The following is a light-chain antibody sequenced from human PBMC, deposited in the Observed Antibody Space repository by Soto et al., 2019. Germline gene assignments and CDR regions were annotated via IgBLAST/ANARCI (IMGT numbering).Light chain of an antibody. J-gene: IGKJ4*01. CDR2: GTS. CDR3: HQYGSLPLT. V-gene: IGKV3-20*01. Sequence: EIVLTQSPGTLSLSPGERATLSCRASQTISTMNLASYQQKPGQAPRLLIYGTSNRATGIPDRFRGSGSGTDFTLTISRLEPEDFVVYYCHQYGSLPLTFGGGAKVEIK. CDR1: QTISTMN.